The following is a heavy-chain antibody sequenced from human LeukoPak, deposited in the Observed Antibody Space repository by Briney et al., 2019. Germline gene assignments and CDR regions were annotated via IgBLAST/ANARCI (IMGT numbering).Heavy chain of an antibody. Sequence: SETLSLTCTVSGDSISSTSYFWGWIRQPPGKGLEWIGSIYYSGSTNYNPSLKSPVTMSVDTPKNQFSLKLTSVTAADTAVYYCARQSIAARGYYYYMDVWGKGTTVTVSS. V-gene: IGHV4-39*01. CDR1: GDSISSTSYF. CDR2: IYYSGST. D-gene: IGHD6-6*01. CDR3: ARQSIAARGYYYYMDV. J-gene: IGHJ6*03.